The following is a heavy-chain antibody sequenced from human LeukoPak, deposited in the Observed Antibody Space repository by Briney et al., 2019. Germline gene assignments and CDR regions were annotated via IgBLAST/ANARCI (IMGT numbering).Heavy chain of an antibody. CDR3: AREPRWAGDLGGFDS. CDR1: GYSVSSGYY. J-gene: IGHJ4*02. Sequence: SETLSLTCIVSGYSVSSGYYWGWIRQPPGKGLEWIGSIYHSGSTYYNPSLKSRVTISVDTSKNQFSLKLSSVTAADTAVYYCAREPRWAGDLGGFDSWGQGPLVTVSS. D-gene: IGHD3-16*01. CDR2: IYHSGST. V-gene: IGHV4-38-2*02.